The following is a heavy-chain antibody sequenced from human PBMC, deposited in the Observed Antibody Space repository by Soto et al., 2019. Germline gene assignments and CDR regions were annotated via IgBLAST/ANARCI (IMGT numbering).Heavy chain of an antibody. D-gene: IGHD6-13*01. CDR1: GFTFSSYA. J-gene: IGHJ4*02. CDR3: AKTSGIAAAGVFFDY. Sequence: EVQLLESGGGLVQPGGSLRLSCAASGFTFSSYAMSWVRQAPGXGXEXVSAISGSGGSTYYADSVKGRFTISRDNSKNPLYLQMNSLRAEDTAVYYCAKTSGIAAAGVFFDYWGQGPLVTVSS. V-gene: IGHV3-23*01. CDR2: ISGSGGST.